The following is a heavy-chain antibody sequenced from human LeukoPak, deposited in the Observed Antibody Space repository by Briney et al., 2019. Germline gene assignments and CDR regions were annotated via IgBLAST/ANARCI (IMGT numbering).Heavy chain of an antibody. V-gene: IGHV3-66*01. CDR1: GFSVSSNY. CDR2: IYSDGTT. J-gene: IGHJ4*02. CDR3: ARVTPPTD. Sequence: PGGSLKLSCAVSGFSVSSNYMTWVRQAPGQGLEWLSVIYSDGTTNYADSVKGRFAISRENSKNILYLQMNSLRAEDTAVYYCARVTPPTDWGQGTLVTVSS. D-gene: IGHD2-15*01.